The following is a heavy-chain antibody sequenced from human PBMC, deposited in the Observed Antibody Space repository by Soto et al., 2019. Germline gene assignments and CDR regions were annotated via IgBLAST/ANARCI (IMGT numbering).Heavy chain of an antibody. J-gene: IGHJ4*02. D-gene: IGHD6-19*01. Sequence: GGSLRLSCTGSGFSFFSYAMSWVRQAPGKGLEWVSTISGSGGHTYYADSVKGRFVVSRDNDKNTVYLHMSSLTGEDTAVYFCAKIEMGWSAHSGQGTHVTVSS. CDR1: GFSFFSYA. CDR2: ISGSGGHT. CDR3: AKIEMGWSAH. V-gene: IGHV3-23*01.